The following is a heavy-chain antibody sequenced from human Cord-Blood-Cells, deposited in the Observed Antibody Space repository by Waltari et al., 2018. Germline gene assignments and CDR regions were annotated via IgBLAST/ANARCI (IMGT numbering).Heavy chain of an antibody. CDR3: AKEPGAYGDYFDY. CDR2: ISYDGSDK. V-gene: IGHV3-30*18. J-gene: IGHJ4*02. CDR1: GFTFSSYG. D-gene: IGHD4-17*01. Sequence: QVQLVESGGGVVQPGRFLRLSCAASGFTFSSYGLHWVRQAPGKGLEWVSVISYDGSDKYYADSAKGRMTIYSDNSKNTLYLQMNSLRAADTAVYYCAKEPGAYGDYFDYWGQGTLVTVSS.